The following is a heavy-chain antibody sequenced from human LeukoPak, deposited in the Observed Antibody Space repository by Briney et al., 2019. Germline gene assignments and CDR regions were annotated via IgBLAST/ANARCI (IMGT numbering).Heavy chain of an antibody. CDR1: GDSVSNNTW. CDR2: VYHTGFT. D-gene: IGHD3-9*01. V-gene: IGHV4-4*02. CDR3: ARDGRYTYGSNLLDC. J-gene: IGHJ4*02. Sequence: SGTLSLTCVVSGDSVSNNTWWTWVRQPPGKGLEWIGEVYHTGFTRYNPSLESRVTMSVDKSKNQFSLSLSSVTAADTAVYFCARDGRYTYGSNLLDCWGQGTLVTVSS.